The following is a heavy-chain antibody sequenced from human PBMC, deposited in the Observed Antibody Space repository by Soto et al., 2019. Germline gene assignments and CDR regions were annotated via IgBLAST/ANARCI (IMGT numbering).Heavy chain of an antibody. CDR2: INAGNGNT. V-gene: IGHV1-3*01. D-gene: IGHD2-2*01. CDR1: GYSFTSYA. J-gene: IGHJ6*02. CDR3: ARGVENIVVVLDVFGYYGMDV. Sequence: ASVKVSCKASGYSFTSYAIYWVRQAPGQRLEWMGWINAGNGNTKYSQRLQGRVTFTGDTSASTAHMELSSLRSEDTAVYFCARGVENIVVVLDVFGYYGMDVWGQGTTVTVSS.